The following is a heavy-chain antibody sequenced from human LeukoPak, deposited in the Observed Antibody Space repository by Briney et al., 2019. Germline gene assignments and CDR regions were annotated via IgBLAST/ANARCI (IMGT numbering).Heavy chain of an antibody. CDR3: ARALSGCVLCFDY. CDR1: GYTFTNYD. Sequence: ASVKVSCKASGYTFTNYDINWVRLAIGQGLEWMGWMDPKSGNTGYAQNFQGRVTMTRDTSTNTAYMELSSLTSEDTAVYYCARALSGCVLCFDYWGQGTLVTVSS. V-gene: IGHV1-8*01. CDR2: MDPKSGNT. J-gene: IGHJ4*02. D-gene: IGHD6-19*01.